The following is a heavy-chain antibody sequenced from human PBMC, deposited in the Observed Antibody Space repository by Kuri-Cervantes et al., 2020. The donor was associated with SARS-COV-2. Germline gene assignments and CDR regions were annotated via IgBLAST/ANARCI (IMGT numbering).Heavy chain of an antibody. V-gene: IGHV3-30-3*01. Sequence: GESLKISCAASGFTFSSYAMSWVRPAPGKGPEWVAVISNDGVNKNYADSVKGRFTISRDNSKNTLFLQMNSLRAEDTAVYYCARARHVMDSWGQGTLVTVSS. D-gene: IGHD2-21*01. CDR1: GFTFSSYA. CDR3: ARARHVMDS. J-gene: IGHJ4*02. CDR2: ISNDGVNK.